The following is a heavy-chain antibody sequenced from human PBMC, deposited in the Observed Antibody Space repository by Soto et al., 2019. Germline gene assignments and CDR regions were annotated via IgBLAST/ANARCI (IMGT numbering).Heavy chain of an antibody. CDR1: GDTFSTST. Sequence: QVQLVQSGAEVKKPGSSVTVSCTVSGDTFSTSTINWVRQAPRQGLEWMGRIIPVLGPPNYSQTFQGRLTITADTSTNTVYMGLSSLRSEDTAVSFYSRRGDDSLAVDFDRWGQGTLVTVSS. D-gene: IGHD2-21*01. J-gene: IGHJ4*02. CDR2: IIPVLGPP. CDR3: SRRGDDSLAVDFDR. V-gene: IGHV1-69*08.